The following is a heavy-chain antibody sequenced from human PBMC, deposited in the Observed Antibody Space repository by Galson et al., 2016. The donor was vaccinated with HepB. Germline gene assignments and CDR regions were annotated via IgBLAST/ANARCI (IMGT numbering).Heavy chain of an antibody. Sequence: SLRLSCAASGFTFNTYAMSWVRQAPGKGPEWVSAITGNGGTTYYTDSVKGRFTISRDNSKNTLYMQMKSLRVDDTAVYYCAKRDYSDSDGYLPLFDRWGQGTLVTVSS. V-gene: IGHV3-23*01. J-gene: IGHJ4*02. D-gene: IGHD3-22*01. CDR1: GFTFNTYA. CDR2: ITGNGGTT. CDR3: AKRDYSDSDGYLPLFDR.